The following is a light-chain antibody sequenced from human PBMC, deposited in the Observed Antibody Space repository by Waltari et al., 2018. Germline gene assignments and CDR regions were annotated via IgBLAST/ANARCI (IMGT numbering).Light chain of an antibody. Sequence: EIVLTQSPRTLSSSPGARGTLSCRASQSVSRFLAWYQPKPGQAPMLLIYGASTRATGIPDRFSGSGSGTDFSLTISRLEPEDFAVYYCQKYDRLPATFGQGTKVEIK. V-gene: IGKV3-20*01. CDR2: GAS. J-gene: IGKJ1*01. CDR3: QKYDRLPAT. CDR1: QSVSRF.